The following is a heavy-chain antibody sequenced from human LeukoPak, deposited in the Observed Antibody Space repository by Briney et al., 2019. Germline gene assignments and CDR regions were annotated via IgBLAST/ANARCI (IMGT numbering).Heavy chain of an antibody. Sequence: PSETLSLTCTVSGGSISSSSSYHWAWMRQPPGKGLEWIGSIYYSGSTYYNPSLKSRVTISVDTSKNQFSLKLSSVTAADTAVYYCARGRRVWGSYRYKGQNWGQGTLVTVSS. CDR3: ARGRRVWGSYRYKGQN. CDR2: IYYSGST. CDR1: GGSISSSSSYH. D-gene: IGHD3-16*02. V-gene: IGHV4-39*01. J-gene: IGHJ4*02.